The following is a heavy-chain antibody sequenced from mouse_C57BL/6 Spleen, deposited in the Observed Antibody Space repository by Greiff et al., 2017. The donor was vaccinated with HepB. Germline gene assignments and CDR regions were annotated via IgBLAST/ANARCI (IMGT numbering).Heavy chain of an antibody. V-gene: IGHV1-4*01. Sequence: VMLVESGAELARPGASVKMSCKASGYTFTSYTMHWVKQRPGQGLEWIGYINPSSGYTKYNQKFKDKATLTADKSSSTAYMQLSSLTSEDSAVYYCARDSSVFAYWGQGTLVTVSA. J-gene: IGHJ3*01. CDR2: INPSSGYT. CDR3: ARDSSVFAY. D-gene: IGHD3-2*02. CDR1: GYTFTSYT.